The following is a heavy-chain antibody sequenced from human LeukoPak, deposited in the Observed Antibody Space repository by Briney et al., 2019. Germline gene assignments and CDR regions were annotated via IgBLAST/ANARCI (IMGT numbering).Heavy chain of an antibody. Sequence: SETLSFTCTVSGGSITNYYWSWFRQPPGKGLEWIGYVYYSGSTNYNPSLKSRVTISVDTSKNQFSLKLSSVTAADTAVYYCAATMVRGVHTHFDYWGQGTLVTVSS. CDR2: VYYSGST. V-gene: IGHV4-59*08. CDR1: GGSITNYY. D-gene: IGHD3-10*01. J-gene: IGHJ4*02. CDR3: AATMVRGVHTHFDY.